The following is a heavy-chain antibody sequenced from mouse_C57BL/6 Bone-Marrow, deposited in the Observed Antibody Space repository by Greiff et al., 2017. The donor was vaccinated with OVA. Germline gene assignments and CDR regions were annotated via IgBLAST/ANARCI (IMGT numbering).Heavy chain of an antibody. CDR2: IHPGSGST. CDR1: GYTFTSYW. CDR3: ASWDSPFAY. D-gene: IGHD2-12*01. Sequence: QVQLQQSGAELVKPGASVKMSCKASGYTFTSYWITWVKQRPGQGLEWIGDIHPGSGSTNYTEKFQSKATLTVDTSSSTAYMQLSSLTSEDSAVYNCASWDSPFAYWGQGTLVTVSA. V-gene: IGHV1-55*01. J-gene: IGHJ3*01.